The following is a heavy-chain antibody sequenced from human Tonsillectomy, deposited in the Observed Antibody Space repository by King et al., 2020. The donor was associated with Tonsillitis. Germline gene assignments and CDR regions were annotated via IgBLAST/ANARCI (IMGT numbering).Heavy chain of an antibody. CDR1: GGSISSYY. CDR3: ARGGSTSYFIDAFDI. D-gene: IGHD1-26*01. Sequence: VQLQESGPGLVKPSETLSLTCTVSGGSISSYYWNWIRQPPGKALEYIGYMFHTGSANYNPSLKSRVTMSIDTSKNQFSLKLRSVTAADTAVYFCARGGSTSYFIDAFDIWGQGTMVTVSS. CDR2: MFHTGSA. V-gene: IGHV4-59*01. J-gene: IGHJ3*02.